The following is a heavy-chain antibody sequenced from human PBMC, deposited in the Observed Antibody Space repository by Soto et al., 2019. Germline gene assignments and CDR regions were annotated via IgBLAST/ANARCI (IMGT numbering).Heavy chain of an antibody. CDR2: MYYSGSS. J-gene: IGHJ4*02. CDR1: GGSTSDKSYF. Sequence: PSETLSLTCSVSGGSTSDKSYFWGWVRQSPGKGLEWIGSMYYSGSSYYNPSLKSRVAISVDTSKNQFSLKLRSVTAADTAVYFCARQRLLRLKPDFDIWGQGPLVTVSS. D-gene: IGHD2-21*02. CDR3: ARQRLLRLKPDFDI. V-gene: IGHV4-39*01.